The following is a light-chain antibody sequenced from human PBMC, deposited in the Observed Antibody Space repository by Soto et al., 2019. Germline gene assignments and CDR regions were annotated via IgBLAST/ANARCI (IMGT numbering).Light chain of an antibody. CDR2: NNN. V-gene: IGLV1-44*01. CDR1: SSNIGSTT. CDR3: AAWDDCLTGVV. J-gene: IGLJ3*02. Sequence: QSVLTQPPSASGTPGQRVTIACSGSSSNIGSTTVKWYQQLPGPAPKLLIYNNNQRPSGVPARSSGSKSGTSASLAVSGLQSRGEADYYCAAWDDCLTGVVFGGGTQLTLL.